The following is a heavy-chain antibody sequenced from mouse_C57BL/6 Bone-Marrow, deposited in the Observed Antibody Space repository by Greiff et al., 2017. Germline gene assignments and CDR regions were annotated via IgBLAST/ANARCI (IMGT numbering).Heavy chain of an antibody. J-gene: IGHJ4*01. CDR3: ARKGYYDYDPYAMDY. V-gene: IGHV1-80*01. Sequence: VQLQQSGAELVKPGASVKISCKASGYAFSSYWMNWVKQRPGTGLEWIGQIYPGDGDTNYNGKFKGKATLTADKSSSTAYMQLSSLTSEDSAVYFCARKGYYDYDPYAMDYWGQGTSVTVSS. CDR1: GYAFSSYW. CDR2: IYPGDGDT. D-gene: IGHD2-4*01.